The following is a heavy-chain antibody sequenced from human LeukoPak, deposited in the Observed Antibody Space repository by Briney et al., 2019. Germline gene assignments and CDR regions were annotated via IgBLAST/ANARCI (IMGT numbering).Heavy chain of an antibody. J-gene: IGHJ4*02. V-gene: IGHV3-23*01. CDR1: GFTFSSYG. CDR3: AKGGAYCGGDCYPPIDYFDY. D-gene: IGHD2-21*02. Sequence: GGSLRLSCAASGFTFSSYGMSWVRQAPGKGLEWVSAISGSGGSTYYADSVKGRFTISRDNSKNTLYLQMNSLRAEDTAVYYCAKGGAYCGGDCYPPIDYFDYWGQGTLVTVSS. CDR2: ISGSGGST.